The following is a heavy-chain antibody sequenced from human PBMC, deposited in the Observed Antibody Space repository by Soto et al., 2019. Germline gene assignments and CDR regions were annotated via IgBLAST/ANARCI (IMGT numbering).Heavy chain of an antibody. V-gene: IGHV4-59*01. CDR3: ARYEATKNFDC. Sequence: SETLSLTCTVSGGSISSYYWSWIRQPPGKGLEWIGYIYYSGSTNYNPSLKSRVTISVDTSKNQFSLKLSSVTAADTAVYYCARYEATKNFDCWGQGTLVTVSS. CDR2: IYYSGST. J-gene: IGHJ4*02. CDR1: GGSISSYY. D-gene: IGHD5-12*01.